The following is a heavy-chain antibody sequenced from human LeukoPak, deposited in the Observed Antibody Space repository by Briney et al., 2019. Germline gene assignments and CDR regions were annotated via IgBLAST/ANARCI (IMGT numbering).Heavy chain of an antibody. J-gene: IGHJ5*02. CDR1: GYTFTGYY. CDR3: VRDDVSP. CDR2: INPNSGGT. V-gene: IGHV1-2*02. Sequence: ASVKGSCKTSGYTFTGYYIHWVRQAPGQGLEWIGWINPNSGGTNYAQNFQGRVTMTRDTSISTAYMELSRLRSDDTAVYYCVRDDVSPWGQGTLVTVSS.